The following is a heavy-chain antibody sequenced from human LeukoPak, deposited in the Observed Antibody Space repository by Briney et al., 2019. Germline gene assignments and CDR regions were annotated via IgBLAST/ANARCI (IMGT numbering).Heavy chain of an antibody. V-gene: IGHV1-2*02. D-gene: IGHD3-10*01. CDR3: AIYGPGSYYTRYYFDY. CDR2: INPNSGGT. J-gene: IGHJ4*02. CDR1: GYTFTGYY. Sequence: ASVKVSCKASGYTFTGYYMHWVRQAPGQGLEWMGWINPNSGGTNYAQKFQGRVTMTRDTSISTAYMELSRLRSDDTAVYYCAIYGPGSYYTRYYFDYWGQGTLVTVSS.